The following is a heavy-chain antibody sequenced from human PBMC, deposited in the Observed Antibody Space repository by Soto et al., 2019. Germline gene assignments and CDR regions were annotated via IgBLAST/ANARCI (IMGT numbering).Heavy chain of an antibody. CDR2: INPSGGST. D-gene: IGHD6-19*01. V-gene: IGHV1-46*03. CDR3: ARDLDSPRIAVAGGYYFDY. Sequence: ASVKVSCKASGYTFTSYYMHWVRQAPGQGLEWMGIINPSGGSTSYAQKFQGRVTMTRDTSTSPVYMELSSLRSEETAVYYCARDLDSPRIAVAGGYYFDYWGQGTLVTVSS. CDR1: GYTFTSYY. J-gene: IGHJ4*02.